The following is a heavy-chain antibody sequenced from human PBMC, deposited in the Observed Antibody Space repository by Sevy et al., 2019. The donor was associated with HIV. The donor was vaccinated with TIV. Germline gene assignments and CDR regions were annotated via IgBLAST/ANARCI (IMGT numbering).Heavy chain of an antibody. D-gene: IGHD5-12*01. CDR1: GFTFGDYA. Sequence: GGSLRLSCTASGFTFGDYAMSWVRQAPGKGLEWVGFIRSKAYGGTTEYAASVKGRFTISRDDSKSIAYLQMNSLKTEDTAVYYCTSGRGYSGYDLHYYYGMDVCGQGTTVTVSS. J-gene: IGHJ6*02. V-gene: IGHV3-49*04. CDR3: TSGRGYSGYDLHYYYGMDV. CDR2: IRSKAYGGTT.